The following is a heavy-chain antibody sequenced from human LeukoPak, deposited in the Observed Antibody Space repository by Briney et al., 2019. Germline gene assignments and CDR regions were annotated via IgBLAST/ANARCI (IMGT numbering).Heavy chain of an antibody. Sequence: GGPLRLSCAASGFTFSSYGMHWVRQAPGKGLEGVAVIWYDGSNKYYADSVKGRFTISRDNSKNTLHLQMNSLRAEDTAVYYCARDIREVPAASYFDFWGQGTLVTVSS. CDR1: GFTFSSYG. CDR2: IWYDGSNK. J-gene: IGHJ4*02. D-gene: IGHD2-2*01. V-gene: IGHV3-33*08. CDR3: ARDIREVPAASYFDF.